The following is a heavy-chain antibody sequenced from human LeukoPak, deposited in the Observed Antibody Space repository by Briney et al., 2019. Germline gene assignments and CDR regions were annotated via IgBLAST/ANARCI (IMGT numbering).Heavy chain of an antibody. CDR2: IRSKANSYAT. CDR1: GFTFSGSA. D-gene: IGHD4-17*01. Sequence: PGGSLRLSCAASGFTFSGSAMHWVRQASGKGLEWVGRIRSKANSYATAYAASVEGRFTISRDDSKNTAYLQMNSLKTEDTAVYYCTRREPDYGDYGTPFDYWGQGTLVTVSS. CDR3: TRREPDYGDYGTPFDY. V-gene: IGHV3-73*01. J-gene: IGHJ4*02.